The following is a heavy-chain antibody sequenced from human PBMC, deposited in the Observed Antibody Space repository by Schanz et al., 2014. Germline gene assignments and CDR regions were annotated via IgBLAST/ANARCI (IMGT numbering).Heavy chain of an antibody. CDR2: VSSRSDEI. CDR1: GFTFTNYA. CDR3: AKDLGVDCGDGCFNWYFDL. D-gene: IGHD2-21*02. Sequence: EVQLLESGGGLVQPGGSLRLSCAASGFTFTNYAMTWVRQAPGKGLEWVAAVSSRSDEIKYADSVRGRFTISRDNSRSTMYLQMNSLRAEDTAVYFCAKDLGVDCGDGCFNWYFDLWGRGTLVTVSS. V-gene: IGHV3-23*05. J-gene: IGHJ2*01.